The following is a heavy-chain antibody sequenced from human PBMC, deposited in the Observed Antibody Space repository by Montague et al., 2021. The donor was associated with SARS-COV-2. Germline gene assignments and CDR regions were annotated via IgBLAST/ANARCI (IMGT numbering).Heavy chain of an antibody. CDR1: GGSLDSGSYF. V-gene: IGHV4-61*10. CDR2: IDHRGNT. D-gene: IGHD2-21*01. Sequence: SETLSLTCSVSGGSLDSGSYFWSWIRQPAGKGLEWIGEIDHRGNTNYNPSLKSRVTISVDTSKNQFSLNLTSVTAADTAIYYCARGTRVVGITPGFRYWGQGTQVAVSS. CDR3: ARGTRVVGITPGFRY. J-gene: IGHJ4*02.